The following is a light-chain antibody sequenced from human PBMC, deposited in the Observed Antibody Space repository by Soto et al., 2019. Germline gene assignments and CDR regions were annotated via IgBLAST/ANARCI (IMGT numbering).Light chain of an antibody. J-gene: IGKJ5*01. V-gene: IGKV3D-20*02. CDR3: QQRSNWRIT. Sequence: EIVLTQSPGTLSLSPGERATLSCRVSQSVSSNFITWYQQKPGQAPRLLIYAASSRATGIPDRFSGSGSGTDFSLTINSLQSEDFAVYYCQQRSNWRITFGQGTRLEIK. CDR1: QSVSSNF. CDR2: AAS.